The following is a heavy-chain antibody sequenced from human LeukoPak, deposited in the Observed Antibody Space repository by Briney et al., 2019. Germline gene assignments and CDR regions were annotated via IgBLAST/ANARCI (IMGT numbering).Heavy chain of an antibody. J-gene: IGHJ4*02. CDR2: IYPGDSDT. D-gene: IGHD6-13*01. CDR3: ARRPSNNWYIPYFDS. Sequence: GESLQISCQGSGSSFTSYWIGWVRQLPGKGLEWMGIIYPGDSDTRYSPSFQGPVPISADKANSTAYLQLSSLKASDTAMYYCARRPSNNWYIPYFDSWGQGALVTVSS. CDR1: GSSFTSYW. V-gene: IGHV5-51*01.